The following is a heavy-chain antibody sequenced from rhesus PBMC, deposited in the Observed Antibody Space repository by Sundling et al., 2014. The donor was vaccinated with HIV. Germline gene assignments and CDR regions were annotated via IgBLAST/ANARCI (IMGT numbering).Heavy chain of an antibody. CDR3: ARTGPWTGYYSFDY. Sequence: QVQLQESGPGLVKPSETLSLTCTVSGASISSYWWNWIRQPPGKGLEWIGSISGNSASTYYNPSLKNRVTISTDTSKNQFSLKLSSVIVADTAVYYCARTGPWTGYYSFDYWGQGVLVTVSS. J-gene: IGHJ4*01. CDR2: ISGNSAST. V-gene: IGHV4-80*01. CDR1: GASISSYW. D-gene: IGHD3-3*01.